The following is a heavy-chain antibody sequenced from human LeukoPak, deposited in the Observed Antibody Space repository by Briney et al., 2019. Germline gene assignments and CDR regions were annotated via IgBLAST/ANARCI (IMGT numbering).Heavy chain of an antibody. Sequence: TGGSLRLSCAASGFTFSSYWMSWVRQAPGKGLEWVANIKQDGSEKHYVDSVKGRFTISRDNAKNSLFLQMNSLRAEDTAVYYCARDRGLYSSSWQFDYWGQGTLVTVSS. CDR2: IKQDGSEK. J-gene: IGHJ4*02. D-gene: IGHD6-13*01. CDR3: ARDRGLYSSSWQFDY. V-gene: IGHV3-7*01. CDR1: GFTFSSYW.